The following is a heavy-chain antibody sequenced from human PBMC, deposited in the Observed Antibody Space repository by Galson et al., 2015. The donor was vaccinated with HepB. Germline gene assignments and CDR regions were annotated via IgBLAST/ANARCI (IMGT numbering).Heavy chain of an antibody. D-gene: IGHD3-10*01. CDR1: GFTFRNYG. Sequence: SLRLSCAASGFTFRNYGMHWVRQAPGKGLEWVAVISYDGGNKDYADSVKGRFTISRDNSKNTLYLQMNSLRAEDTAVYYCAKLLSHGGGGALDIWGQGTMVTVSS. CDR2: ISYDGGNK. CDR3: AKLLSHGGGGALDI. J-gene: IGHJ3*02. V-gene: IGHV3-30*18.